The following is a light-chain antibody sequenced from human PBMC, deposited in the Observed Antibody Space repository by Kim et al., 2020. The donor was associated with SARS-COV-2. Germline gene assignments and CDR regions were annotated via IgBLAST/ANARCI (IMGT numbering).Light chain of an antibody. CDR1: QSVSSSY. V-gene: IGKV3-20*01. CDR2: GAS. Sequence: EIVLTQSPGTLSLSPGERATLSCRASQSVSSSYLAWYQQKPGQAPRLLIYGASSRATGIPDRFSGSGSGTDFTLTISRLEPEDFAVYYCQQYGISPCTFGQGTTVDIK. CDR3: QQYGISPCT. J-gene: IGKJ1*01.